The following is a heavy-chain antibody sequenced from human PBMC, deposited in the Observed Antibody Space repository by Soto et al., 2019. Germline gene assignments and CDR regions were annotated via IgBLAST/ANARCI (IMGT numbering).Heavy chain of an antibody. Sequence: SVKVSCKASGGTFSSYAISWVRQAPGQGLEWMRGIIPSFGTANYGQKLQARITITADESTSTAYMELSSLRSEDTAVYYCARVGVAVAAYFDYWGQGTLVTVSS. CDR2: IIPSFGTA. D-gene: IGHD6-19*01. J-gene: IGHJ4*02. CDR3: ARVGVAVAAYFDY. V-gene: IGHV1-69*13. CDR1: GGTFSSYA.